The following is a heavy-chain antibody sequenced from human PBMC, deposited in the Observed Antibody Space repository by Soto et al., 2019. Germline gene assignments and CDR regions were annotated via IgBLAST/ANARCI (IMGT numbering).Heavy chain of an antibody. CDR2: INSDGSST. J-gene: IGHJ4*02. CDR3: TAGGGCGGDCYGG. V-gene: IGHV3-74*01. Sequence: QPGGSLRLSCAASGFIFSGYWMHWVRQAPGKGLVWVSRINSDGSSTSYADSVKGRFTISRDNAKNTLYLQMNSLRAEDTAVYYCTAGGGCGGDCYGGWGQGTLVTVSS. CDR1: GFIFSGYW. D-gene: IGHD2-21*02.